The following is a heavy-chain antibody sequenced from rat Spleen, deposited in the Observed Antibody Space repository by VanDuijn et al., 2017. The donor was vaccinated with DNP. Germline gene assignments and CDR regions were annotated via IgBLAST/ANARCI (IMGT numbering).Heavy chain of an antibody. J-gene: IGHJ3*01. CDR3: TTDEAY. CDR2: ISTGGGNT. CDR1: GFIFSNYW. V-gene: IGHV5-27*01. Sequence: EVQLVESGGGLVQPGRSLILSCTASGFIFSNYWMTWIRQAPGKGLEWVASISTGGGNTYYRDSVKGRFTISRDNAKSTLYLQMDSLRSEDTATYYCTTDEAYWGQGTLVTVSS.